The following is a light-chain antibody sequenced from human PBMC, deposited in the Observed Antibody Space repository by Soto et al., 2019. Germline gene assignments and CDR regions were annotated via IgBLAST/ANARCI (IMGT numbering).Light chain of an antibody. CDR3: LQHSNNPWT. Sequence: DIQMTQSPSSLSASVGDRVTITCRASQAIRNDVGWYQQKPGKDPKRLIYVASRLESGVPSRFSGSGFGTEFTLTISGLQPEDFATAYGLQHSNNPWTFGQGTGVEIK. J-gene: IGKJ1*01. CDR1: QAIRND. V-gene: IGKV1-17*01. CDR2: VAS.